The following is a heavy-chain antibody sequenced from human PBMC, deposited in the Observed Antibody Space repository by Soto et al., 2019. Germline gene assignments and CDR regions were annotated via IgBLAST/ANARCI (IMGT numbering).Heavy chain of an antibody. J-gene: IGHJ4*02. D-gene: IGHD1-26*01. CDR2: ISAYNGNT. V-gene: IGHV1-18*01. CDR1: GYSFTNND. Sequence: ASVKVSCKASGYSFTNNDVTWVRQAPGQGLEWMGWISAYNGNTNYAQKLQGRVTMTTDTSTSTAYMELRSLRSDDTAVYYCARDYQEPSPFDYWGQGTLVTVSS. CDR3: ARDYQEPSPFDY.